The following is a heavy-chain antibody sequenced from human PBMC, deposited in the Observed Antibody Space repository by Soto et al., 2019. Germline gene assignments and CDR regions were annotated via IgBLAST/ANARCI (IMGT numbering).Heavy chain of an antibody. CDR3: ASGYYDFWSGYSPYNWFDP. J-gene: IGHJ5*02. V-gene: IGHV1-8*01. D-gene: IGHD3-3*01. CDR1: GYTFTSYD. Sequence: ASVKVSCKASGYTFTSYDINWVRQATGQGLEWMGWMNPNSGNTGYAQKFQGRVTMNRNTSISTANMELSSLRSEDTAVFYCASGYYDFWSGYSPYNWFDPWGQGTLVTVSS. CDR2: MNPNSGNT.